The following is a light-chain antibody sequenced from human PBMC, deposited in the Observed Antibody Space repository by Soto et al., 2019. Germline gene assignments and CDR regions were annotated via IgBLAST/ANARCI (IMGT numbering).Light chain of an antibody. CDR1: DIGSKS. Sequence: SYELTQPPSVSVAPGQTVRVTCGGKDIGSKSVHWYQQKPGQAPVLVVYDDSDRPSGIPERFSGSNSGNTATLTISGVEAGDEADYYCHVWDRASDHYVFGTGTKVTVL. CDR3: HVWDRASDHYV. V-gene: IGLV3-21*02. CDR2: DDS. J-gene: IGLJ1*01.